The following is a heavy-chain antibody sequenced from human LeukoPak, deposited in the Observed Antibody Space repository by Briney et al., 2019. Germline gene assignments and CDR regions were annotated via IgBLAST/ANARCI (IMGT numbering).Heavy chain of an antibody. J-gene: IGHJ5*02. V-gene: IGHV1-69*17. Sequence: SVKVSCKASGGTFSNYAISWVRQAPGQGLEWMGGIIPMFGVANYAQKFQGRVTITADKSTSIAYMELSSVTAADTAVYYCARDPSQRRPFYGDYGLHWFDPWGQGTLVTVSS. CDR1: GGTFSNYA. D-gene: IGHD4-17*01. CDR3: ARDPSQRRPFYGDYGLHWFDP. CDR2: IIPMFGVA.